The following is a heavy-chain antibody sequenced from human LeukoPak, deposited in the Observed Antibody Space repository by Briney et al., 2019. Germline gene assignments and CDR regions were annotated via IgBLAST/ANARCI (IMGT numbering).Heavy chain of an antibody. CDR1: GYSFTNYW. V-gene: IGHV5-51*01. D-gene: IGHD5-12*01. J-gene: IGHJ4*02. CDR2: IYPGDSDT. Sequence: HGESLKISCKGSGYSFTNYWNGWVRQMPGKGLEWMGIIYPGDSDTRYSPSFQGQVTISADKAISTAYLQWSSLKASDTAMYYCARHDGDSGYDSLDYWGQGTLVTVSS. CDR3: ARHDGDSGYDSLDY.